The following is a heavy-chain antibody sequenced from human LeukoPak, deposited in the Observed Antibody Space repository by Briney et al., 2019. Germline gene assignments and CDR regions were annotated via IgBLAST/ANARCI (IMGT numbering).Heavy chain of an antibody. CDR2: IYYSGST. CDR3: ARVPTIGYYYYMDV. V-gene: IGHV4-39*07. Sequence: SETLSLTCTVSGGSISSSSYYWGWIRQPPGKGLEWIGSIYYSGSTYYNPSLKSRVTISVDTSKNQFSLKLSSVTAADTAVYYCARVPTIGYYYYMDVWGKGTTVTVSS. CDR1: GGSISSSSYY. D-gene: IGHD1-26*01. J-gene: IGHJ6*03.